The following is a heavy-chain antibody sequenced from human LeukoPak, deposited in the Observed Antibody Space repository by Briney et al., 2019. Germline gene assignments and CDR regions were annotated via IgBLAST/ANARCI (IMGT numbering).Heavy chain of an antibody. CDR2: IKSKTDGGTT. D-gene: IGHD1-26*01. CDR3: ARVKVGATPGPLDYFDY. J-gene: IGHJ4*02. Sequence: GGSLRLSCAASGFTFSNTWMSWVRQAPGKGLEWVGRIKSKTDGGTTDYAAPVKGRFTISRDNAKNSLYLQMNSLRAEDTAVYYCARVKVGATPGPLDYFDYWGQGTLVTVSS. CDR1: GFTFSNTW. V-gene: IGHV3-15*01.